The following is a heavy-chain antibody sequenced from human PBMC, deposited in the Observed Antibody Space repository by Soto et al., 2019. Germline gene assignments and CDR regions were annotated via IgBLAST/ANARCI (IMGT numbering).Heavy chain of an antibody. J-gene: IGHJ4*02. CDR1: GYSFTNYW. Sequence: VESLSIYRHGSGYSFTNYWIAWVLHMPGKGLECMGIIYRGHSYTRYSPSFQGQVTISSDKSISTAYLQWSSLKASDIAMYYCARTFLWFGQLSFDYWGQGTLVTVSS. CDR3: ARTFLWFGQLSFDY. CDR2: IYRGHSYT. D-gene: IGHD3-10*01. V-gene: IGHV5-51*01.